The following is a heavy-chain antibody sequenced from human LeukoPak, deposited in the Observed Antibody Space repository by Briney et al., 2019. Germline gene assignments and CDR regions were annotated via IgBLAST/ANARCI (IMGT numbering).Heavy chain of an antibody. CDR2: SNSDGSST. CDR1: GSTFSSYW. V-gene: IGHV3-74*01. CDR3: ARGRGLDI. Sequence: PGGSLRLSCATSGSTFSSYWMHWVRQAPGKGLVWVSRSNSDGSSTIYADSVKGRFTISRDNAKNTLYLQMNSLRAEDTAVYYCARGRGLDIWGQGTRVTVTS. J-gene: IGHJ3*02.